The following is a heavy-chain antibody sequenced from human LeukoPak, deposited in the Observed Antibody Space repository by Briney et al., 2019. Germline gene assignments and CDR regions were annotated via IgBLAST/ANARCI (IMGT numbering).Heavy chain of an antibody. V-gene: IGHV1-18*01. J-gene: IGHJ3*02. CDR1: GYTFTSYG. CDR3: ARSMTPVDAFDI. D-gene: IGHD6-6*01. CDR2: ISDYNSNR. Sequence: ASVKVSCKASGYTFTSYGISWVRQAPGRGLEWMGWISDYNSNRNYAQKFQDRVTLTTDTSTSTAYMELGSLRSDDTAVYYCARSMTPVDAFDIWGQGTMVTVSS.